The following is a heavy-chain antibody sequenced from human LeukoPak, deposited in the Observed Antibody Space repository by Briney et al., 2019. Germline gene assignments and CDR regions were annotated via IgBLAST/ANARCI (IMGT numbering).Heavy chain of an antibody. CDR2: ISAYNGNA. CDR1: GYTFTSYG. V-gene: IGHV1-18*01. Sequence: ASVKVSCKASGYTFTSYGISWVRQAPGQGLEWMGRISAYNGNANYAQKLQGRVTMTTNTSTSTAYMELRSLRSDGTAVYYCANNILHFGVVTRFDPWGQGTLVTVSS. D-gene: IGHD3-3*01. CDR3: ANNILHFGVVTRFDP. J-gene: IGHJ5*02.